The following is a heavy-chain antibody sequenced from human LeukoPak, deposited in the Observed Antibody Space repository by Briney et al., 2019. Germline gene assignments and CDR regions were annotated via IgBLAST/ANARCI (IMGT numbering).Heavy chain of an antibody. J-gene: IGHJ4*02. Sequence: GGSLRLSCAASGFAFSSYSMNWVRQAPGKGLEWVSSISSSSSYIYYADSVKGRFTISRDNAKNSLYLQMNSLRAEDTAVYYCARGLRIAVAGNIDYWGQGTLVTVSS. CDR2: ISSSSSYI. V-gene: IGHV3-21*01. CDR1: GFAFSSYS. D-gene: IGHD6-19*01. CDR3: ARGLRIAVAGNIDY.